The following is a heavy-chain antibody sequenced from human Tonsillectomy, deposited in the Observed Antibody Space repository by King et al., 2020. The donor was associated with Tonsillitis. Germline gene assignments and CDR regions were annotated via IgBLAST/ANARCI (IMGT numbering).Heavy chain of an antibody. CDR3: ARDSFFHSSEWSIDY. Sequence: QLQESGPGLVKPSETLSLTCTVSGYSISTGYYWGWIRQPPGKGLEWIGNIYHSGSTSYNPSLKSRVTISVDTSKNQFSLKLSSVTAADTAGYYCARDSFFHSSEWSIDYWGQGTLVTVSS. CDR2: IYHSGST. CDR1: GYSISTGYY. V-gene: IGHV4-38-2*02. J-gene: IGHJ4*02. D-gene: IGHD6-19*01.